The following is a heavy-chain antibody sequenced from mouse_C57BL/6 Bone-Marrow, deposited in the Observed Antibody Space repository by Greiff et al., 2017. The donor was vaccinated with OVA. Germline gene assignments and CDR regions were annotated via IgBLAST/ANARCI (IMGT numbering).Heavy chain of an antibody. CDR1: GFTFSDYG. V-gene: IGHV5-17*01. CDR2: ISSGSSTI. CDR3: ARAGTGFDY. Sequence: VQLVEPGGGLVKPGGSLKLSCAASGFTFSDYGMHWVRQAPEQGLEWVAYISSGSSTIYYADTVKGRVTISRDTAKNTQFLQMTSLRSEDTAMYYCARAGTGFDYGGRGTTLTVSA. D-gene: IGHD4-1*01. J-gene: IGHJ2*01.